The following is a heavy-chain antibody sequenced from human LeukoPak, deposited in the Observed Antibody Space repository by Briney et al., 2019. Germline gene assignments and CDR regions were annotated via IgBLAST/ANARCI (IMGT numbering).Heavy chain of an antibody. CDR2: IYYSGTT. D-gene: IGHD5-18*01. V-gene: IGHV4-39*01. CDR1: DNSINSRSYY. CDR3: ATRAAGSTAMYYY. J-gene: IGHJ4*02. Sequence: PSETLSLTCSVSDNSINSRSYYWGWIRQPPGKGLEWIGSIYYSGTTYYNSSLKSRVTISVDTSKREFSVKLRSVTAADTAVYYCATRAAGSTAMYYYWGQGTLVTVSS.